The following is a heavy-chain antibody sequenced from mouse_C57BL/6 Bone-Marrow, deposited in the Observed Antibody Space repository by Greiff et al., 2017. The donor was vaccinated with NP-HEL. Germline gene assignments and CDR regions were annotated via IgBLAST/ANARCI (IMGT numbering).Heavy chain of an antibody. J-gene: IGHJ4*01. Sequence: VQLQESGAELVRPGASVTLSCKASGYTFTDYEMHWVKQTPVHGLEWIGAIDPETGGTAYNQKFKGKAILTADKSSSTAYMELRSLTSEDSAVYYCTRYEGLFSNYAMDYWGQGTSVTVSS. V-gene: IGHV1-15*01. D-gene: IGHD1-1*01. CDR2: IDPETGGT. CDR3: TRYEGLFSNYAMDY. CDR1: GYTFTDYE.